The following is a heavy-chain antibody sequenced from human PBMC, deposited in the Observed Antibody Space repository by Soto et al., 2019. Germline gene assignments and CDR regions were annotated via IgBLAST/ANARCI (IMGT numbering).Heavy chain of an antibody. J-gene: IGHJ4*02. V-gene: IGHV3-7*01. CDR1: GFRFSTYL. D-gene: IGHD5-18*01. CDR2: IHGDGGKI. Sequence: PWGCMRVSCAASGFRFSTYLMSWVRQSPGKGLEWVANIHGDGGKIYYVDSVKGRFTISRDNAKRSLYLQMNSLRAEDTAVYYCARDFYGGYTYGPGNYWGQGALVTVSS. CDR3: ARDFYGGYTYGPGNY.